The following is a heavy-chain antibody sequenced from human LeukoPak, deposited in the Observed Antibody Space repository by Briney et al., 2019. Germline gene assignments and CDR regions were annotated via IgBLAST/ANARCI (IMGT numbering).Heavy chain of an antibody. J-gene: IGHJ5*02. CDR2: IYYSGST. CDR1: GGSISSYY. CDR3: ARWGLMGSSSPRGGRSWFDP. V-gene: IGHV4-59*12. Sequence: SETLSLTCTVSGGSISSYYWSWIRQPPGKGLEWIGYIYYSGSTNYNPSLKSRVTISVDTSKNQFSLKLSSVTAADTAVYYCARWGLMGSSSPRGGRSWFDPWGQGTLVTVSS. D-gene: IGHD6-13*01.